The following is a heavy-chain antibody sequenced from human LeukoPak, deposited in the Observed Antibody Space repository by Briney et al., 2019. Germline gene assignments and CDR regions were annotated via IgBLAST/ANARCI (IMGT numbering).Heavy chain of an antibody. V-gene: IGHV3-23*01. CDR2: ITGDGATT. Sequence: GGSLRLSCAASGFTFSSYGMSWVRQAPGKGLECVSAITGDGATTYYADSVRGRFTISRDNSKNTLYLQMISLRADDTAIYYCAKAYGTNGYYQLPIDFWGQGTLVTVSS. J-gene: IGHJ4*02. CDR3: AKAYGTNGYYQLPIDF. CDR1: GFTFSSYG. D-gene: IGHD3-22*01.